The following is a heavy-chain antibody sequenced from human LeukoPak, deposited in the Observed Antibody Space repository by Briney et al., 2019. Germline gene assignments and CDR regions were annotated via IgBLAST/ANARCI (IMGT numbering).Heavy chain of an antibody. Sequence: PSETLSLTCTVSGGSISSYYWSWIRQPPGKGLEWIGYIYYSGSTNYNPSLKSRVTISVDTSKNQFSLKLSSVTAADTAVYYCARDRNHGSGSFSYDCWGQGTLVTVSS. J-gene: IGHJ4*02. V-gene: IGHV4-59*01. CDR3: ARDRNHGSGSFSYDC. CDR2: IYYSGST. D-gene: IGHD3-10*01. CDR1: GGSISSYY.